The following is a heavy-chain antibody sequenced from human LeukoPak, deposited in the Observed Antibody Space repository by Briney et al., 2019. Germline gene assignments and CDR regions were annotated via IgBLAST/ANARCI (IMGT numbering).Heavy chain of an antibody. J-gene: IGHJ5*02. CDR3: ARHAIADLGYSSGSPPSDQFVP. CDR1: GYSFTSYW. Sequence: GESLKISCKGSGYSFTSYWIGWVRQMPGKGLEWVGIFYPGDSDNRYSPSFQGQVTISADKSISTAYLQWSSLKASDTAMYYCARHAIADLGYSSGSPPSDQFVPWGQGTLVTVSS. D-gene: IGHD6-19*01. V-gene: IGHV5-51*01. CDR2: FYPGDSDN.